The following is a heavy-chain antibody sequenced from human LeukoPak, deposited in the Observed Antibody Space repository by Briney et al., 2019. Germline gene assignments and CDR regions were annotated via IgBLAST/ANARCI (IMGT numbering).Heavy chain of an antibody. J-gene: IGHJ4*02. CDR3: ARDDDYVWGSYTYYFDY. V-gene: IGHV3-48*03. CDR2: ISSSGTTI. D-gene: IGHD3-16*01. CDR1: GFTFSSYE. Sequence: GGSLRLSCAASGFTFSSYEMNWVRQAPGKGLQWVSDISSSGTTIYYADSVKGRFTISRDNAKNSLYLQMNSLRAEDTAVYYCARDDDYVWGSYTYYFDYWGQGTLVTVSS.